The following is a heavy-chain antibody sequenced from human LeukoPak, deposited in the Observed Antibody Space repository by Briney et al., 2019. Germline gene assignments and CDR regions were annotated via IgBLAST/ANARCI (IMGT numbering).Heavy chain of an antibody. CDR2: IYYSGST. J-gene: IGHJ4*02. V-gene: IGHV4-59*01. CDR1: GFTFSSYG. CDR3: ARSGDGTFDY. D-gene: IGHD1-26*01. Sequence: GSLRLSCAASGFTFSSYGMSWIRQPPGKGLEWIGYIYYSGSTNYNPSLKSRVTISVDTSKNQFSLKLSSVTAADTAVYYCARSGDGTFDYWGQGTLVTVSS.